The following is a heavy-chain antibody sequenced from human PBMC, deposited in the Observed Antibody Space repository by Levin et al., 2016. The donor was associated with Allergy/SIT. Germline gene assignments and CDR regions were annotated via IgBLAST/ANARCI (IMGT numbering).Heavy chain of an antibody. CDR3: ARGFPPATNRSPIIPYAFDL. Sequence: WIRQPPGKGLEWIGEINHSGSTNYNPSLESRVTISGDTSKNQFSLKLNSVTAADTAVYYCARGFPPATNRSPIIPYAFDLWGQGTKVTVSS. CDR2: INHSGST. D-gene: IGHD2-21*01. V-gene: IGHV4-34*01. J-gene: IGHJ3*01.